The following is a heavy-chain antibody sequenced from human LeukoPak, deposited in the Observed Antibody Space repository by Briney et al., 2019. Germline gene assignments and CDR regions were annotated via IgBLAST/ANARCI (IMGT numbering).Heavy chain of an antibody. J-gene: IGHJ2*01. Sequence: PSETLSLTCTVSGGSISSYYWSWIRQPAGKGLEWIGRIYTSGSTNYNPSLKSRVTMSVDTSKNQFSLKLSPVTAADTAVYYCARDWIPYGGNPRYFDLWGRGTLVTVSS. CDR3: ARDWIPYGGNPRYFDL. CDR1: GGSISSYY. CDR2: IYTSGST. V-gene: IGHV4-4*07. D-gene: IGHD4-23*01.